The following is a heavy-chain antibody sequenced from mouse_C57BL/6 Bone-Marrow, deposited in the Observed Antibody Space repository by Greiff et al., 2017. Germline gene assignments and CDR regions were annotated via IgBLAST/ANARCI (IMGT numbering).Heavy chain of an antibody. Sequence: QVPLQQPGAELVKPGASVKLSCKASGYTFTSYWMHWVKQRPGQGLEWIGMIHPNSGSTNYNEKFKSKATLTVDKSSSTAYMQLSSLTSEDSAVDYCAREDYYGSSYDYAMDYWGQGTSVTVSS. D-gene: IGHD1-1*01. CDR2: IHPNSGST. CDR3: AREDYYGSSYDYAMDY. J-gene: IGHJ4*01. V-gene: IGHV1-64*01. CDR1: GYTFTSYW.